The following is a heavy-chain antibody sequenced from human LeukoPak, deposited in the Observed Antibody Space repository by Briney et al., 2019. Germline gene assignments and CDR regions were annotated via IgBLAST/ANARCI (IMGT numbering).Heavy chain of an antibody. J-gene: IGHJ4*02. V-gene: IGHV3-21*06. Sequence: PGGSLRLSCEASGFSFSASSMNWVRQAPGKGLEWVSSIFGDGPGLYYPDSVKGRFTISRDNGKNSVYLEMNSLRDDDTAVYYCTREGGSTDAGFWGQGTLVTVSS. CDR2: IFGDGPGL. CDR3: TREGGSTDAGF. D-gene: IGHD5/OR15-5a*01. CDR1: GFSFSASS.